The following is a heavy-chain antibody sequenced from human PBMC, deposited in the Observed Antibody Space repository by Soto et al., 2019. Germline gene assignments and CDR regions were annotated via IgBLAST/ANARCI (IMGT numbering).Heavy chain of an antibody. V-gene: IGHV3-53*01. CDR1: GFTVSSNY. Sequence: PGGSLRLSCAASGFTVSSNYMSWVRQAPGKGLEWVSVIYSGGSTYYADSVKGRFTISRDNSKNTLYLQMNSLRAEDTAVYYCARARSGSYCGGDCYEFRGRLDAFDIWGQGTMVTVSS. CDR3: ARARSGSYCGGDCYEFRGRLDAFDI. CDR2: IYSGGST. J-gene: IGHJ3*02. D-gene: IGHD2-21*02.